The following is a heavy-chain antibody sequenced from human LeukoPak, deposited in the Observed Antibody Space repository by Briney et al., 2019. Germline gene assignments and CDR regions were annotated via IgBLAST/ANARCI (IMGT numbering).Heavy chain of an antibody. CDR2: IYYSGST. J-gene: IGHJ6*02. CDR3: ARDYYYGMDV. CDR1: GGSISSYY. V-gene: IGHV4-59*01. Sequence: SETLSLTCTVSGGSISSYYWSWIRQPPGKGLEWIGYIYYSGSTNYNPSLKSRVTISVDTSKNQFSLKLSSVTAADTAVYYCARDYYYGMDVWAQGTTVTVSS.